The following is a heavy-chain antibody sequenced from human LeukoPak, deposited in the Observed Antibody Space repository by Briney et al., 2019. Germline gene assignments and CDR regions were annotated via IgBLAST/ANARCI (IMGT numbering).Heavy chain of an antibody. D-gene: IGHD6-13*01. V-gene: IGHV1-2*02. J-gene: IGHJ5*02. CDR2: INPNSGGT. CDR3: ARGAAAGSNWFDP. CDR1: GYTFTGYY. Sequence: ASVKVSCKASGYTFTGYYMHWVRQAPGQGLEWMGWINPNSGGTNHAQKFQGRVTMTRDTSISTAYMELSRLRSDDTAVYYCARGAAAGSNWFDPWGQGTLVTVSS.